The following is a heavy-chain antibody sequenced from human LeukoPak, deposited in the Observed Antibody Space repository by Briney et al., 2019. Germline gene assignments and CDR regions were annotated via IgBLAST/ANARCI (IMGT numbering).Heavy chain of an antibody. Sequence: GASVKVSCKTSGYTFTGYYMHWVRQAPGQGLEWMGGIIPIFGTANYAQKFQGRVTITADESTSTAYMELSSLRSEDTAVYYCARAGVNYDILTGPSYDYWGQGTLVTVSS. CDR1: GYTFTGYY. D-gene: IGHD3-9*01. CDR3: ARAGVNYDILTGPSYDY. CDR2: IIPIFGTA. V-gene: IGHV1-69*13. J-gene: IGHJ4*02.